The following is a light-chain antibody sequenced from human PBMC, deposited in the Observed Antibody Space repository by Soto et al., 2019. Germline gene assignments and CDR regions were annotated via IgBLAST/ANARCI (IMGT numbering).Light chain of an antibody. CDR2: DAS. CDR3: QQYNSYSSFT. CDR1: QSISNW. V-gene: IGKV1-5*01. J-gene: IGKJ2*01. Sequence: DIQMTQSPSTLSASVGDRVTITCRASQSISNWLAWYHQKPGKAPKVLIYDASSLESGVPSRFSGSGSGTEFTLTISSLQPDDFAPYYCQQYNSYSSFTFGQGTNLEIK.